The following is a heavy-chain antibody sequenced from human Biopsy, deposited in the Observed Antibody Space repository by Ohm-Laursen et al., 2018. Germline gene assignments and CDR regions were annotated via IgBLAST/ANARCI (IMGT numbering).Heavy chain of an antibody. J-gene: IGHJ2*01. D-gene: IGHD3-22*01. CDR3: ARDRGYYSDRTVPGYFDL. CDR2: MTPKTGKT. Sequence: ATVKISCKASGYTFTDYDINWVRQTSGQGLEWVGWMTPKTGKTGYTQKLQGRLTMTRDTSTSTAYMELSSLRSEDTAIYYCARDRGYYSDRTVPGYFDLWGRGTLVTVSS. V-gene: IGHV1-8*01. CDR1: GYTFTDYD.